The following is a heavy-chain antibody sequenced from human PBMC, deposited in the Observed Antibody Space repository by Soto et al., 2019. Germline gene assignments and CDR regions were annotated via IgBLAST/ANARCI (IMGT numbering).Heavy chain of an antibody. J-gene: IGHJ6*02. V-gene: IGHV1-24*01. CDR3: ATGRYDIGTGYANYYYYGMDV. CDR2: FDPEDGET. CDR1: GYTLTELS. Sequence: ASVKVSCKVSGYTLTELSMHWVRQAPGKGLEWMGGFDPEDGETIYAQKFQGRVTMTEDTSTDTAYMELSSLRSEDTAVYYCATGRYDIGTGYANYYYYGMDVWGQGTTVTVSS. D-gene: IGHD3-9*01.